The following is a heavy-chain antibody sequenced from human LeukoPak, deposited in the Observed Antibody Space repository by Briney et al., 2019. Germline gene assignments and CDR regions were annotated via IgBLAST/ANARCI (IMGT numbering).Heavy chain of an antibody. CDR1: GFTFSSYS. CDR2: ISSSSSYI. D-gene: IGHD6-13*01. Sequence: PGGSLRLYCAASGFTFSSYSMNWLRQAPGQGLEWVSSISSSSSYISYADSVNGRLTISRDNAKNSLYLQMNRLRAEDTAVYYCARAIAAAVFEYWGQGTLVTVSS. J-gene: IGHJ4*02. V-gene: IGHV3-21*01. CDR3: ARAIAAAVFEY.